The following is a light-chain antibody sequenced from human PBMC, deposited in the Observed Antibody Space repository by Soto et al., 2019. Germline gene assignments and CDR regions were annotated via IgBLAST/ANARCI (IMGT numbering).Light chain of an antibody. V-gene: IGLV2-14*03. CDR2: EVN. CDR1: SSDVGGQNY. Sequence: QSALTQPASVSGSPGQSITISCTGTSSDVGGQNYVSWYQQHPGKAPKLMIYEVNRWPSGVSNRFSGSKSGNTASLTVSGLQAEDEADYYCSSYTNYNTWVFGGGTKLTVL. CDR3: SSYTNYNTWV. J-gene: IGLJ3*02.